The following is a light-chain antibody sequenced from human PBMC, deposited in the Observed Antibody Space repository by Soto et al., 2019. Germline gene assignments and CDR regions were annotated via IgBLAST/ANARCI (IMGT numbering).Light chain of an antibody. CDR2: DVS. J-gene: IGLJ3*02. CDR3: CSYAGNSLWV. CDR1: SSDVGGYNY. V-gene: IGLV2-11*01. Sequence: QSALTQPASVSGSPGQSITISCTGTSSDVGGYNYVSWYQQHPGKAPKLVIYDVSKRPSGVPDRFSGSKSANTASLTISGLQAEDEADYYCCSYAGNSLWVFGGGTKLTVL.